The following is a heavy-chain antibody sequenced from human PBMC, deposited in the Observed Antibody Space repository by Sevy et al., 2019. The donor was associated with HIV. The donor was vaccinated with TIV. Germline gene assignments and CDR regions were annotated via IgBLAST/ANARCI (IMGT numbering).Heavy chain of an antibody. Sequence: ASVKVYCKASGYTFTDFAVHWVRQAPGQRLEWMGWISGDNGYTKYSQKFQGRVTISRDTSASTAYMELSSLLSEDTAVYCCARGKRGIFGVVIGLLDSRGPGTLVTVSS. V-gene: IGHV1-3*01. J-gene: IGHJ4*02. CDR1: GYTFTDFA. D-gene: IGHD3-3*01. CDR3: ARGKRGIFGVVIGLLDS. CDR2: ISGDNGYT.